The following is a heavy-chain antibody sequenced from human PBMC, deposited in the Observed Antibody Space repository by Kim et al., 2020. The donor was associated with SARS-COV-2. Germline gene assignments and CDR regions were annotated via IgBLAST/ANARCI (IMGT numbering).Heavy chain of an antibody. Sequence: GGSLRLSCAASGFTVSSNYMSWVRQAPGKGLEWVSVIYSGGSTYYADSVKGRFTISRHNSKNTLYLQMNSLRAEDTAVYYCARGYGVPAAMRRVYYYGMDVWGQGTTVTVSS. CDR2: IYSGGST. CDR3: ARGYGVPAAMRRVYYYGMDV. CDR1: GFTVSSNY. J-gene: IGHJ6*02. D-gene: IGHD2-2*01. V-gene: IGHV3-53*04.